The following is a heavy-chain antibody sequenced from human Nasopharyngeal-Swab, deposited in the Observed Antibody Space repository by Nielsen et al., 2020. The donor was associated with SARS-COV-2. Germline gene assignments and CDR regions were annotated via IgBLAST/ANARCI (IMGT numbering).Heavy chain of an antibody. J-gene: IGHJ5*02. Sequence: GGSLRLSCAASGFTFSSYSMNWVRQAPGKGLEWVSSINSSSNYIYYADSLRGRFTISRDNAKKSLYLQMNSLRADDTAVYYCARDSVLRYFYPWGQGTLVTVSS. CDR2: INSSSNYI. V-gene: IGHV3-21*01. CDR1: GFTFSSYS. CDR3: ARDSVLRYFYP. D-gene: IGHD3-9*01.